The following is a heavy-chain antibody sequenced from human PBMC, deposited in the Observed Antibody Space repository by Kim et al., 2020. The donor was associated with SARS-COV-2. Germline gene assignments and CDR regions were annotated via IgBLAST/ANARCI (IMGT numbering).Heavy chain of an antibody. Sequence: SVKGRFTISRDNSKNTLYLQMNSLRAEDTAVYYCAKDSPLSGSGYYLFDYWGQGTLVTVSS. V-gene: IGHV3-23*01. D-gene: IGHD3-3*01. J-gene: IGHJ4*02. CDR3: AKDSPLSGSGYYLFDY.